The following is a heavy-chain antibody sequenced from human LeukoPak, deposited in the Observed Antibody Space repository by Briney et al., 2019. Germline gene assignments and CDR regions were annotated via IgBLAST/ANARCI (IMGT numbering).Heavy chain of an antibody. D-gene: IGHD3-22*01. Sequence: PGGSLRLSCAASGFTFSDYYMNWLRQAPGRGLEWVSYISNSGSAKYYADSVKGRFTISRDNAKNSVYLEMNSLRAEDTAVYYCASDSSGYFGPWGQGTLVIVSS. CDR1: GFTFSDYY. CDR3: ASDSSGYFGP. V-gene: IGHV3-11*01. J-gene: IGHJ5*02. CDR2: ISNSGSAK.